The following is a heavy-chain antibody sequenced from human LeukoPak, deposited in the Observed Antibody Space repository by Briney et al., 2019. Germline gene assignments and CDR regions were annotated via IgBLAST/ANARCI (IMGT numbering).Heavy chain of an antibody. CDR1: GGSISSYY. D-gene: IGHD6-13*01. CDR2: IYYSGST. V-gene: IGHV4-59*01. Sequence: PSETLSLTCTVSGGSISSYYWSWIRQPPGKGLEWIGYIYYSGSTNYNPSLKSRVTISVDTSKNQFSLKPSSVTAADTAVYYCARQYSSSWYWFDPWGQGTLVTVSS. J-gene: IGHJ5*02. CDR3: ARQYSSSWYWFDP.